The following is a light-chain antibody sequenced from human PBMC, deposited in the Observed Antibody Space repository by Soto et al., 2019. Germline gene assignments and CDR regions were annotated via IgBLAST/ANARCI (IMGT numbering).Light chain of an antibody. CDR1: SSDIGAYDY. J-gene: IGLJ1*01. CDR2: EVN. V-gene: IGLV2-14*01. CDR3: SSYTYTITLV. Sequence: QSALTQPASLSGSPGQSITISCTGTSSDIGAYDYVSWFQQHPGKAPKLMISEVNNRPSGVSNRFSGSKSGNTAYLTISGLQVEDEVEYSCSSYTYTITLVFGIAITV.